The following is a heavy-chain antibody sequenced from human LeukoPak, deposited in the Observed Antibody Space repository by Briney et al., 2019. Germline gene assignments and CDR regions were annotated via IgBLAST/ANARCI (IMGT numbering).Heavy chain of an antibody. Sequence: SETLSLTCAVYGGSFSGYYWSWIRQPPGKGLEWIGEINHSGSTNYNPSLKSRVTISVDTSKNQFSLKLSSVTAADTAVYYCASTFYSSSGRGAFDIWGQGTMVTVSS. D-gene: IGHD6-6*01. CDR1: GGSFSGYY. V-gene: IGHV4-34*01. CDR3: ASTFYSSSGRGAFDI. J-gene: IGHJ3*02. CDR2: INHSGST.